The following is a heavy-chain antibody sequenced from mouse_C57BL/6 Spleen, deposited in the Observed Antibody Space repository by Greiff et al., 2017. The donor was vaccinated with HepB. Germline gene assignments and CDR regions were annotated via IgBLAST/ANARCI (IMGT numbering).Heavy chain of an antibody. Sequence: QVQLQQPGAELVMPGASVKLSCKASGYTFTSYWMHWVKQRPGQGLEWIGEIDPSDSYTNYNQKFKGKSTFTVDKSSSTAYMQLSSLTSEDSAVYYCAGYDGYGFAYWGQGTLVTVSA. CDR3: AGYDGYGFAY. J-gene: IGHJ3*01. V-gene: IGHV1-69*01. CDR2: IDPSDSYT. CDR1: GYTFTSYW. D-gene: IGHD2-3*01.